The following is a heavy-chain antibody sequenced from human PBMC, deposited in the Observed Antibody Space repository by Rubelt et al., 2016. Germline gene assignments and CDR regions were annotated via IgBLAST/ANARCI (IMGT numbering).Heavy chain of an antibody. J-gene: IGHJ4*02. V-gene: IGHV3-7*01. D-gene: IGHD6-13*01. Sequence: EVQLLESGGDLVQPGGSLRLSCAASGFTFSNYAMTWVRQAPGEGLEWVANIKQDGNEKYYVDSVKGRFTISRDNAKSSLYLQMNTLRAEDTAVYYCARSGGSSWSDYWGQGTLVTVSS. CDR1: GFTFSNYA. CDR2: IKQDGNEK. CDR3: ARSGGSSWSDY.